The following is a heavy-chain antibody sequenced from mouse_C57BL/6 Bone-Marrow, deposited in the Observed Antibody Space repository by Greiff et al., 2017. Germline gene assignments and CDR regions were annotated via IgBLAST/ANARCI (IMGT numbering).Heavy chain of an antibody. J-gene: IGHJ1*03. CDR1: GFNIKNTY. CDR3: ATSPITPYWYFDV. V-gene: IGHV14-3*01. Sequence: VQLQQSVAELVRPGASVKLSCTASGFNIKNTYMHWVKQRPEQGLEWIGRIDPANGNTKYAPKFQGKATITADTSSNTAYLQLSSLTSEDTAIYDCATSPITPYWYFDVWGTGTTVTVSS. CDR2: IDPANGNT. D-gene: IGHD1-1*01.